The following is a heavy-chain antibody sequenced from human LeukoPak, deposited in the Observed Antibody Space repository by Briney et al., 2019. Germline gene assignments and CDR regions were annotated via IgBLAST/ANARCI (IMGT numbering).Heavy chain of an antibody. CDR3: ARDALTVAALGYFDS. CDR1: GYTFTGYY. Sequence: ASVKVSCKASGYTFTGYYMRWVRQAPGQGLEWMGWINPNSGGTNYAQKFQGWVTMTRDTSISTAYMELSSLRSDDTGVYYCARDALTVAALGYFDSWGQGTLVTVSS. CDR2: INPNSGGT. V-gene: IGHV1-2*04. J-gene: IGHJ4*02. D-gene: IGHD6-13*01.